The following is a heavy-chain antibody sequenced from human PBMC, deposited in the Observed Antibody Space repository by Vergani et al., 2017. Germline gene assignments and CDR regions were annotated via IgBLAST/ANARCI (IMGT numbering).Heavy chain of an antibody. CDR3: ASKRGACRAAYCHSYDF. CDR2: IQFDGSNQ. CDR1: GFTLSNYD. V-gene: IGHV3-30*02. D-gene: IGHD2-15*01. Sequence: QVQLVESGGGVVQRGGSLRLSCATSGFTLSNYDMQWIRQGPGKGLEFVAFIQFDGSNQYYADSVKGRFTLSRDFSKNTLYLQMNSLRTDDTATYYCASKRGACRAAYCHSYDFWGPGTLVGVSS. J-gene: IGHJ4*02.